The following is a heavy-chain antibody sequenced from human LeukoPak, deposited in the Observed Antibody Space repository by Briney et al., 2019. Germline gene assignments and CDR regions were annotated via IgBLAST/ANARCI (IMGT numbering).Heavy chain of an antibody. CDR2: IWYDGSNK. Sequence: GGSLRLSCAASGFTFSSYGMHWVRQAPGKGLEWVAVIWYDGSNKYYADSVKGRFTISRDNSKNTLYLQMNSLRAEDTAVYYCARAGFWSGYCLDYRGQGTLVTVSS. CDR3: ARAGFWSGYCLDY. D-gene: IGHD3-3*01. V-gene: IGHV3-33*01. CDR1: GFTFSSYG. J-gene: IGHJ4*02.